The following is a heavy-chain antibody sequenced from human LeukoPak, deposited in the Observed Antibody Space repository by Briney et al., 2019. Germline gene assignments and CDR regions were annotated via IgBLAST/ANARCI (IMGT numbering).Heavy chain of an antibody. D-gene: IGHD6-19*01. V-gene: IGHV3-21*01. Sequence: PGGSLRLSCAASGFTFSSYSINWVRQAPGKGLEWVSSISSSSSYIYYADSVKGRFTISRDNAKNSLYLQMNSLRAEDTAVYYCARAVMVAVAGHGGWFDPWGQGTLVTVSS. CDR2: ISSSSSYI. J-gene: IGHJ5*02. CDR3: ARAVMVAVAGHGGWFDP. CDR1: GFTFSSYS.